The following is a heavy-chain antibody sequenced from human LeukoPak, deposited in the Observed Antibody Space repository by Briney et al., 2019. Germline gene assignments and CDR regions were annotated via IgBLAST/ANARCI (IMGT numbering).Heavy chain of an antibody. D-gene: IGHD4-17*01. V-gene: IGHV4-30-2*01. CDR3: ARVETVTRGFDY. CDR2: IYHSGST. Sequence: SSETLSLTCTVSGGSIKNYYWNWIRQPPGKGLEWIGYIYHSGSTYYNPSLKSRVTISVDRSKNQFSLKLSSVTAADTAVYYCARVETVTRGFDYWGQGTLVTVSS. J-gene: IGHJ4*02. CDR1: GGSIKNYY.